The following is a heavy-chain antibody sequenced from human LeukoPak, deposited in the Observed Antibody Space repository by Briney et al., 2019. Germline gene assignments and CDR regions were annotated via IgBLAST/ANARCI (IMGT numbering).Heavy chain of an antibody. CDR3: ARGHGSYYYYMDV. Sequence: ASVKVSCKASGYTFTDFYMHWVRQAPGQGLEWMGWINPNSGGTNYAQKFQGRVTMTRDTSISTAYMELSRLGSDDTAVYYCARGHGSYYYYMDVWGKGTTVTVSS. CDR1: GYTFTDFY. J-gene: IGHJ6*03. V-gene: IGHV1-2*02. D-gene: IGHD3-10*01. CDR2: INPNSGGT.